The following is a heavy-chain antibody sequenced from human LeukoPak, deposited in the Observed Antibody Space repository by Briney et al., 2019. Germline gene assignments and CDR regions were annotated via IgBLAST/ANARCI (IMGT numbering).Heavy chain of an antibody. CDR2: TYYRSKWYN. J-gene: IGHJ3*02. Sequence: SQTLSLTCAISGDIVSSNSAGWNWIRLSPSRGLEWLGRTYYRSKWYNDYAVSVESRITINPDTSKNQFSLQLNSVTPEDTAVYYCASFIEYTSSDAFDIWGQGTMVTVSS. CDR1: GDIVSSNSAG. D-gene: IGHD6-6*01. V-gene: IGHV6-1*01. CDR3: ASFIEYTSSDAFDI.